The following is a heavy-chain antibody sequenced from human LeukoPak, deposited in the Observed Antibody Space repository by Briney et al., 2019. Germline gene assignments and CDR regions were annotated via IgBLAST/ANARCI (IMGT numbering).Heavy chain of an antibody. V-gene: IGHV3-30*04. J-gene: IGHJ5*02. Sequence: GRSLRLSCAASGFTFSSYAMHWVRQAPGKGLEWVAVISYDGRNKYYADSVKGRFTISRDNSKNTLYLQMNSLRAEDTAVYYCARGTNQWELLGWFDPWGQGTLVTVSS. CDR1: GFTFSSYA. CDR2: ISYDGRNK. D-gene: IGHD1-26*01. CDR3: ARGTNQWELLGWFDP.